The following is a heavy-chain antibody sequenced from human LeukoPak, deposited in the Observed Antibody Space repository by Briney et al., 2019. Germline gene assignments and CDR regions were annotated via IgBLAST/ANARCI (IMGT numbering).Heavy chain of an antibody. D-gene: IGHD6-19*01. V-gene: IGHV3-23*01. CDR1: GFTFTNYA. J-gene: IGHJ4*02. CDR2: ISGIADGGNT. CDR3: TRRGRESSGWGSFDY. Sequence: GGSLRLSCAASGFTFTNYAMNWVRQAPGKGLEWVSAISGIADGGNTNYADSVKGRFTISRDNSKNTLYLQVNSLRAEDTSVYYCTRRGRESSGWGSFDYWGQGTLVTVSS.